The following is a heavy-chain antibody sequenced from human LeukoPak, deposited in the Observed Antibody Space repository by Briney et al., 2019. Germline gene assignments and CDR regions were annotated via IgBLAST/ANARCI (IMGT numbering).Heavy chain of an antibody. J-gene: IGHJ4*02. V-gene: IGHV3-30*04. Sequence: GRSLRLSCAASGFTFSSYVMHWVRQAPGKGLEWVAIISYDGSNEYYADSVKGRFTISRDNPKNSLFLQMNSLRAEDTAVYYCVRDSYTNTWHFQEKDYWGRGTLVTVSS. CDR1: GFTFSSYV. CDR2: ISYDGSNE. CDR3: VRDSYTNTWHFQEKDY. D-gene: IGHD2-2*02.